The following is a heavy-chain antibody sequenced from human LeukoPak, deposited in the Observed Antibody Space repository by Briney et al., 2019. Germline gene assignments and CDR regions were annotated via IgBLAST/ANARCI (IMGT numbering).Heavy chain of an antibody. CDR1: GFTFSNYG. CDR2: IWYDGSNE. J-gene: IGHJ4*02. Sequence: TGGSLRLSCAASGFTFSNYGMHWVRQAPGKGLQWVAVIWYDGSNEYYTGSVKGRFTISRDNAHNTLYLQMNSLRAEDTAVYYCARGSQSTWGLFAYWGQGTRVTVSS. V-gene: IGHV3-33*01. D-gene: IGHD1-1*01. CDR3: ARGSQSTWGLFAY.